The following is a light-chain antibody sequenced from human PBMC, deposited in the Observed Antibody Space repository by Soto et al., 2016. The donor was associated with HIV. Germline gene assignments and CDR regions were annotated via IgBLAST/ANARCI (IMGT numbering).Light chain of an antibody. Sequence: DIQMTQSPPSLSASVGDRVTITCRASQSISTYLNWYQQRPGKAPKLLIYAASSFQGGVPSRFSGSGSGTDFTLTISSLQPEDFGTYYCQQSYSTPHTFGQGTKLEIK. CDR2: AAS. CDR1: QSISTY. J-gene: IGKJ2*01. CDR3: QQSYSTPHT. V-gene: IGKV1-39*01.